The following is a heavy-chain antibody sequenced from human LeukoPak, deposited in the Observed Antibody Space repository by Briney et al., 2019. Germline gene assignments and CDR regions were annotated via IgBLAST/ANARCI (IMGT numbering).Heavy chain of an antibody. CDR2: ISSSSSYI. V-gene: IGHV3-21*01. Sequence: GGSLRLSCAASGFTFSGYSMNWVRQAPGKGLEWVSSISSSSSYIYYADSVKGRFTISRDNAKNSLYLQMNSLRAEDTAVYYRARESAMATTIDYWGQGTLVTVSS. CDR3: ARESAMATTIDY. CDR1: GFTFSGYS. J-gene: IGHJ4*02. D-gene: IGHD5-24*01.